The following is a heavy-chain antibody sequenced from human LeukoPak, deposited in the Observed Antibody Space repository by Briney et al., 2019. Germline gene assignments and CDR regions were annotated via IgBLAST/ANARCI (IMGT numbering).Heavy chain of an antibody. D-gene: IGHD3-3*01. CDR2: IYYSGST. Sequence: PSETLSLTCTVSGDSISSYYWSWIRQPPGKGLEWVGYIYYSGSTNYNPSLKSRVTISVDTSKNQFSLKLSSVTAADTAVYYCAKSNDFWFFDYWGQGTLVTVSS. J-gene: IGHJ4*02. V-gene: IGHV4-59*01. CDR3: AKSNDFWFFDY. CDR1: GDSISSYY.